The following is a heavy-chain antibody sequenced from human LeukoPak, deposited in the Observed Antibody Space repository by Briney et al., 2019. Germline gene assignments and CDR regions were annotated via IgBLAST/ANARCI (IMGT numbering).Heavy chain of an antibody. J-gene: IGHJ4*02. CDR1: GYTFTSYG. CDR3: ARMYYDILTGYSFWAF. CDR2: ISAYNGNT. D-gene: IGHD3-9*01. V-gene: IGHV1-18*01. Sequence: ASVKVSCKASGYTFTSYGISWVRQAPGQGLEWMGWISAYNGNTNYAQKLQGRVTMTTDTSTSTAYMELSSLRSEDTAIYYCARMYYDILTGYSFWAFWGQGTLVTVSS.